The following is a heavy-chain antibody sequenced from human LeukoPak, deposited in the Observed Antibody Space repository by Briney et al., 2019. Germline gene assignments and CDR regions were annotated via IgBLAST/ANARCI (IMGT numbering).Heavy chain of an antibody. CDR2: MNPNSGNT. Sequence: GASVKASCKASGYTFTSYDINWVRQATGQGLEWMGWMNPNSGNTGYAQKFQGRVTMTRNTSISTAYMELSSLRSEDTAVYYCASTQYYDFWSGYVGYYYYGMDVWGQGTTVTVSS. J-gene: IGHJ6*02. D-gene: IGHD3-3*01. CDR3: ASTQYYDFWSGYVGYYYYGMDV. CDR1: GYTFTSYD. V-gene: IGHV1-8*01.